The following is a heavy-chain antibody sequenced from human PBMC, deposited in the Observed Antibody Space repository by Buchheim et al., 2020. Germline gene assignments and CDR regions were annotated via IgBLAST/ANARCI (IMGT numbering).Heavy chain of an antibody. J-gene: IGHJ4*02. CDR2: ISSSSSYI. V-gene: IGHV3-21*01. CDR1: GFTFSSYS. CDR3: ARGAYYDSSGILGY. D-gene: IGHD3-22*01. Sequence: EVQLVESGGGLVKPGGSLRLSCAASGFTFSSYSMNWVRQAPGKGLEWVSSISSSSSYIYYAVSVKGRFTISRDNAKNSLYLQMNSLRAEDTAVYYCARGAYYDSSGILGYWGQGTL.